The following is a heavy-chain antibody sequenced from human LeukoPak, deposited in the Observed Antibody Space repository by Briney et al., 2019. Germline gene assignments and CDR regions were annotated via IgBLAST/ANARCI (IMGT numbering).Heavy chain of an antibody. Sequence: GGSLRLSCAASGFTFDDYGMSWVRQAPGKGLEWVSGINWNGGSTGYADSVKGRFTISRDNAKNSLYLQMNSLRAEDTAVYYCAKDPKPKDCSSTSCYAYWGQGTLVTVSS. CDR3: AKDPKPKDCSSTSCYAY. CDR2: INWNGGST. CDR1: GFTFDDYG. V-gene: IGHV3-20*04. D-gene: IGHD2-2*01. J-gene: IGHJ4*02.